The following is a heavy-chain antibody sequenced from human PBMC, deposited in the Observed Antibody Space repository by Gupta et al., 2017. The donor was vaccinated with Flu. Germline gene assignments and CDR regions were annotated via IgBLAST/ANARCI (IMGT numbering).Heavy chain of an antibody. CDR1: GFTFSSYW. Sequence: EVQLVESGGGLVQPGGSLRLSCAASGFTFSSYWMSWVRQDPGKGLEWVANIKRDGSEKYYVDSVKGRFTISRDNAKNSLYLQMNSLRAEDTAVYYCSREPEEQWLKRYFDYWGQGTLVTVSS. V-gene: IGHV3-7*01. CDR3: SREPEEQWLKRYFDY. CDR2: IKRDGSEK. D-gene: IGHD6-19*01. J-gene: IGHJ4*02.